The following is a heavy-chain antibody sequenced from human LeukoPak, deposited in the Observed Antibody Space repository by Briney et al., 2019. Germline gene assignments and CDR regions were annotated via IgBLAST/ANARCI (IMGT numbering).Heavy chain of an antibody. Sequence: GESLRLSCAASGFTFSSFARNWVRQAPGKGLEWVSGISVSGGSTYYADSVKGRFTISRDNSENTLYLQMNSLRAEDTAVYYCAKPTKVTDYYGRDWGQGTLVTVSS. CDR3: AKPTKVTDYYGRD. J-gene: IGHJ4*02. V-gene: IGHV3-23*01. D-gene: IGHD3-10*02. CDR2: ISVSGGST. CDR1: GFTFSSFA.